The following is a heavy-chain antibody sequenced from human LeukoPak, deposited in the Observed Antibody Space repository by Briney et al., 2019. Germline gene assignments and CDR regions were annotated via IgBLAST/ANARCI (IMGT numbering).Heavy chain of an antibody. D-gene: IGHD6-13*01. Sequence: GGSLRLSCAGSGFTFNTFWMNWVRQAPGKGLEWVANINPDGSEKYLVDSVKGRFSISRDNAKNLLYLQMSGLRAEDTAVYYCARGDPKVQQLVRYWGQGTLVTVSS. V-gene: IGHV3-7*03. CDR2: INPDGSEK. CDR1: GFTFNTFW. J-gene: IGHJ4*02. CDR3: ARGDPKVQQLVRY.